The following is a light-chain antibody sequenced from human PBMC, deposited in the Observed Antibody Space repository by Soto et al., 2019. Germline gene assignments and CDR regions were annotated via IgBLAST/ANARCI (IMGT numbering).Light chain of an antibody. V-gene: IGKV3-15*01. CDR2: GAF. CDR1: QSVSSN. CDR3: QQYNDWPLT. J-gene: IGKJ1*01. Sequence: EILMTQSTVTLSVSPGERATLSCRASQSVSSNLAWYQQKPGQAPSLLIYGAFTRATGIPARFSGTGSGTEFTLTISRQESEDFALYYCQQYNDWPLTFGQGTKVEI.